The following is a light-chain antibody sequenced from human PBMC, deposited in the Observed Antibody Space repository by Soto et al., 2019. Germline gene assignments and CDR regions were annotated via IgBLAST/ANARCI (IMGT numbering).Light chain of an antibody. CDR1: SSDVGGYDF. Sequence: QSALTQPASVSGSPGQSITISCTGTSSDVGGYDFVSWYQQHPGKAPQLMIFDVSNRPSGVSNRFSGSKSGNTASLTISGLQAEDEADYYCSSYTGSSTLLFGGGTKLTVL. J-gene: IGLJ2*01. CDR3: SSYTGSSTLL. CDR2: DVS. V-gene: IGLV2-14*03.